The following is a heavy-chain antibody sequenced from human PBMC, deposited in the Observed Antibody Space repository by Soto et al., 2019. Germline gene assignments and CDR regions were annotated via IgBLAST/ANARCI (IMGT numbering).Heavy chain of an antibody. CDR2: IKSKTDGGTT. CDR1: GFTFSNAW. CDR3: TTCSDFWSGYPYYYYGMDA. Sequence: GGSLRLSCAASGFTFSNAWMSWVRQAPGKGLEWVGRIKSKTDGGTTDYAAPVKGRFTISRDDSKNTLYLQMNSLKTEDTAVYYCTTCSDFWSGYPYYYYGMDAWGQGTTVTVSS. J-gene: IGHJ6*02. D-gene: IGHD3-3*01. V-gene: IGHV3-15*01.